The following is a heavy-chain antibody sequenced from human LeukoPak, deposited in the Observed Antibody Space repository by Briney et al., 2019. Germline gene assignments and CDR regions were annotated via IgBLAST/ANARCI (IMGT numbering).Heavy chain of an antibody. CDR2: INPNSGGT. D-gene: IGHD3-22*01. CDR1: GYTFTGYY. Sequence: ASVKVSCKASGYTFTGYYMHWVRQAPGQGLEWMGWINPNSGGTNYAQKFQGRVTMTTDTSISTAYMELSRLTSDDTAVYYCARLITMIEPGNYYYYYYMDVWGKGTAVTVSS. V-gene: IGHV1-2*02. J-gene: IGHJ6*03. CDR3: ARLITMIEPGNYYYYYYMDV.